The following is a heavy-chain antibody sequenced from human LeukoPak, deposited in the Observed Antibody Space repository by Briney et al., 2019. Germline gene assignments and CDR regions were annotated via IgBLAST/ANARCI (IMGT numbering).Heavy chain of an antibody. Sequence: GESLKISCRGSGYTFTSYWIGWVCQMPGKGLEWMGIIYPGDSDTRYSPSFQGQVTISADKSISTAYLQWSSLKASDTAMYYCARQIRYSSGWYEYWGQGTLVTVSS. CDR3: ARQIRYSSGWYEY. V-gene: IGHV5-51*01. CDR1: GYTFTSYW. J-gene: IGHJ4*02. CDR2: IYPGDSDT. D-gene: IGHD6-19*01.